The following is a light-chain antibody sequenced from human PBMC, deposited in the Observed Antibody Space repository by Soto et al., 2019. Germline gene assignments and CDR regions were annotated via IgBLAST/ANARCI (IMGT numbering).Light chain of an antibody. CDR2: AAS. Sequence: EIVLTQSPGTLSLSPGERATLSCLASQSVSSSYLAWYQQKPGQAPRLLIYAASGRATGIPDRFSGSWSGTDVTLTISRLEPEDFAVYYCQQYGSSSLTFGGGTKVEIK. CDR3: QQYGSSSLT. J-gene: IGKJ4*01. CDR1: QSVSSSY. V-gene: IGKV3-20*01.